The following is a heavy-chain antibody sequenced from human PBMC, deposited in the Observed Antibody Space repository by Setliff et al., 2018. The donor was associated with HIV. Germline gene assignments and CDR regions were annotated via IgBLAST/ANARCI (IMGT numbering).Heavy chain of an antibody. CDR1: GGSISSGGCY. CDR3: ARWHPPYGFWEEDY. J-gene: IGHJ4*02. D-gene: IGHD3-10*01. CDR2: IYYSGGT. Sequence: SETLSLTCTVSGGSISSGGCYWSWIRQHPGKGLEWIGYIYYSGGTYYNPSPKSRVTISVDTSKNQFSLKLSSVTAADTAVYYCARWHPPYGFWEEDYWGQGTLVTVSS. V-gene: IGHV4-31*03.